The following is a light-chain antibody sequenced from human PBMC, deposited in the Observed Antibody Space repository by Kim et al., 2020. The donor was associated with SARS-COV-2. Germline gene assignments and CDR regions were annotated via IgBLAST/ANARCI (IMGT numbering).Light chain of an antibody. Sequence: QSALTQPASVSGSPGQSITISCTGANSDVGSYNLVSWYQHHPGKAPKLMIYDVNKRPSGVSHRFSGSKSGKMASLTISGLQAEDEANYYCSSYAGSATHVLFGGETQLTVL. J-gene: IGLJ2*01. V-gene: IGLV2-23*02. CDR2: DVN. CDR1: NSDVGSYNL. CDR3: SSYAGSATHVL.